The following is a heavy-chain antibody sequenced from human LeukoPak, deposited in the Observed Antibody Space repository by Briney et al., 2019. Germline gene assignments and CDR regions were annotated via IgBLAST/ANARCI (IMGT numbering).Heavy chain of an antibody. CDR3: ARSLGYYDFWSGSIHYFDY. J-gene: IGHJ4*02. CDR1: GYTFTSYD. D-gene: IGHD3-3*01. V-gene: IGHV1-8*03. CDR2: MNPNSGNT. Sequence: ASVKVSCKASGYTFTSYDINWVRQATGQGLEWMGWMNPNSGNTGYAQKFQGRVTITRNTSISTAYMELSSLRSEDTAVYYCARSLGYYDFWSGSIHYFDYWGQGTLVTVSS.